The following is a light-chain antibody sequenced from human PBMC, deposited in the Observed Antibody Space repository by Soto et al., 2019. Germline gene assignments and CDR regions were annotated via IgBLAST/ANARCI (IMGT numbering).Light chain of an antibody. V-gene: IGLV1-51*01. CDR3: GTWDSSLSVGL. J-gene: IGLJ2*01. Sequence: QSVLTQPPSVSAAPGQKVTISCSGSSSNIGDNYVSWYQQLPGTAPKLLIYDDDKRPSGIPDRFSGSKSGTSATLGITGLQTDDEADYYCGTWDSSLSVGLIGGGTKLTVL. CDR1: SSNIGDNY. CDR2: DDD.